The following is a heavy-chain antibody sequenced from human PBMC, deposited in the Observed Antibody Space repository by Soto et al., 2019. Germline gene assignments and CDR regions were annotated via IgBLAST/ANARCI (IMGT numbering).Heavy chain of an antibody. CDR2: IIPIFGTA. Sequence: ASVKVSCKASGGTFSSYAISWVRQAPGQGLEWMGGIIPIFGTANYAQKFQGRVTITADKSTSTAYMELSSLRSEDTAVYYCAREDITYYDSSGWAQAAFDIWGQGTMVTVSS. CDR1: GGTFSSYA. CDR3: AREDITYYDSSGWAQAAFDI. J-gene: IGHJ3*02. V-gene: IGHV1-69*06. D-gene: IGHD3-22*01.